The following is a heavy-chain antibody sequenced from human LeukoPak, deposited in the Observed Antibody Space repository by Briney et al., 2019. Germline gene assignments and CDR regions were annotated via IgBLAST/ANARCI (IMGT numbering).Heavy chain of an antibody. D-gene: IGHD3/OR15-3a*01. J-gene: IGHJ4*02. CDR1: GVSISSSNSY. V-gene: IGHV4-39*01. Sequence: TSETLSLTCTVSGVSISSSNSYWGWIRQPPGKGLVWIGSIYYSGNTYYNASLKSQVSISIDTSKNQFSLKLTSVTAADTAVYYCARQTGSGLFILPGGQGTLVTVSS. CDR3: ARQTGSGLFILP. CDR2: IYYSGNT.